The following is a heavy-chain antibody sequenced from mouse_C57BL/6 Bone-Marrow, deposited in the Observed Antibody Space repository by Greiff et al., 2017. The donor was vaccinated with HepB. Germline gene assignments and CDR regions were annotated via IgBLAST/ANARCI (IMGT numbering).Heavy chain of an antibody. D-gene: IGHD3-2*02. CDR3: AIDSSGYYAMDY. CDR1: GFTFSDYY. CDR2: INYDGSST. J-gene: IGHJ4*01. V-gene: IGHV5-16*01. Sequence: VQLKESEGGLVQPGSSMKLSCTASGFTFSDYYMAWVRQVPEKGLEWVANINYDGSSTYYLDSLKSRFIISRDNAKNILYLQMSSLKSEDTATYYCAIDSSGYYAMDYWGQGTSVTVSS.